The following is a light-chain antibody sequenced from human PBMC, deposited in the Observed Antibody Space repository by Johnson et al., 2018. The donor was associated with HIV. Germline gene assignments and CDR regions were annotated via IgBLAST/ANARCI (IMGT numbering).Light chain of an antibody. Sequence: QSVLTQPPSVSAAPGQKVTISCSGSSSNIGNNYVSWYQQLPGTAPKLLIYDNNKRPSGIPDRFSGSKSGTSATLGITGLQTGDEAGYYCETWDSSLGGYYVFGTGTKLTVL. CDR2: DNN. J-gene: IGLJ1*01. CDR1: SSNIGNNY. V-gene: IGLV1-51*01. CDR3: ETWDSSLGGYYV.